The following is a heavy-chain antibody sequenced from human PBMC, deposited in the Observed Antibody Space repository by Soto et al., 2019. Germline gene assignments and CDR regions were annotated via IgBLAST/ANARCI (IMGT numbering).Heavy chain of an antibody. CDR1: GGSFSGYY. CDR2: INHSGST. D-gene: IGHD1-26*01. V-gene: IGHV4-34*01. Sequence: SETLSLTCAVYGGSFSGYYWSWIRQPPGKGLEWIGEINHSGSTNYNPSLKSRVTISVDTSKNQFSLKLSSVTAADTAVYYCARGFSWEPPSFDIWGQGTMVTVSS. J-gene: IGHJ3*02. CDR3: ARGFSWEPPSFDI.